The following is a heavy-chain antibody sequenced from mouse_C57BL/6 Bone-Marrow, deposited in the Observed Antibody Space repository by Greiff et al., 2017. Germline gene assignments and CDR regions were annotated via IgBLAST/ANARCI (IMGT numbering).Heavy chain of an antibody. CDR3: ARDLGLYDAWFAY. CDR2: ISDGGSYT. Sequence: VQVVESGGGLVKPGGSLKLSCAASGFTFSSYAMSWVRQTPEKRLEWVATISDGGSYTYYPDNVKGRFTISRDNAKNNLYLQMSHLKSEDTAMYYCARDLGLYDAWFAYWGQGTLVTVSA. D-gene: IGHD1-3*01. V-gene: IGHV5-4*01. CDR1: GFTFSSYA. J-gene: IGHJ3*01.